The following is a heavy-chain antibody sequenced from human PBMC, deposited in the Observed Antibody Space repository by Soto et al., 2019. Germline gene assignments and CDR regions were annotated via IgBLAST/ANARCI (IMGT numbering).Heavy chain of an antibody. J-gene: IGHJ4*02. CDR3: ARGRLPYCSGGSCYSGADY. CDR2: IIPIFGTA. D-gene: IGHD2-15*01. CDR1: GGTFSSYA. Sequence: WASVKVSCKASGGTFSSYAISWVRQAPGQGLEWMGGIIPIFGTANYAQKFQGRVTITADESTSTAYMELSSLRSEDTAVYYCARGRLPYCSGGSCYSGADYWGQGTLVTVSS. V-gene: IGHV1-69*13.